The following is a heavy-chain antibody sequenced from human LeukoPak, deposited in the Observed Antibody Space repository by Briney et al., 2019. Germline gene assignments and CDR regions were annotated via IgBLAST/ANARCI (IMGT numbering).Heavy chain of an antibody. D-gene: IGHD6-19*01. V-gene: IGHV4-30-2*01. Sequence: TLSLTCTVSGGSISSGGYYWSWIRQPPGKGLEWIGYIYHSGSTYYNPSLKSRVTISVDRSKNQFSLKLSSVTAADTSVYYCAREGIAVAGSFFDYWGQGTLVTVSS. J-gene: IGHJ4*02. CDR3: AREGIAVAGSFFDY. CDR2: IYHSGST. CDR1: GGSISSGGYY.